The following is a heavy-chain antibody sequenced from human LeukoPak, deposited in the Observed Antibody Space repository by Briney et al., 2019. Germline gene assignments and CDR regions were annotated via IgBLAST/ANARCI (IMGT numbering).Heavy chain of an antibody. D-gene: IGHD3-10*01. CDR2: ISAYNGNT. CDR1: GYTFTSYG. Sequence: GASVKVSCKASGYTFTSYGISWVRQAPGQALEWMGWISAYNGNTNYAQKLQGRVTMTTDTSTSTAYMELRSLRSDDTAVYYCARGGHGITMVRGDVDYWGQGTLVTVSS. V-gene: IGHV1-18*04. CDR3: ARGGHGITMVRGDVDY. J-gene: IGHJ4*02.